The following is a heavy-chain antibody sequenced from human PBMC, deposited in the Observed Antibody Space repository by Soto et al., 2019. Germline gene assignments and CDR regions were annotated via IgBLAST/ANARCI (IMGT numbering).Heavy chain of an antibody. CDR3: ARGAVAGTFYYYYYGMDV. CDR1: GGTFSSYA. D-gene: IGHD6-19*01. CDR2: IIPIFGTA. Sequence: SVKVSCKASGGTFSSYAISWVRQAPGQGLEWMGGIIPIFGTANYAQKFQGRVTITADKSTSTAYMELSSLRSEDTAVYYCARGAVAGTFYYYYYGMDVWGQGTTVTV. J-gene: IGHJ6*02. V-gene: IGHV1-69*06.